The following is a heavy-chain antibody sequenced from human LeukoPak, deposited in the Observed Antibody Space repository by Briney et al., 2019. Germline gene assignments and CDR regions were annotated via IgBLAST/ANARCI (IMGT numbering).Heavy chain of an antibody. CDR3: ARSHPYYDILTGYYNTNNWFDP. CDR2: FDPEDPEDGEA. D-gene: IGHD3-9*01. CDR1: GYTLTELS. V-gene: IGHV1-24*01. Sequence: ASVKVSCKVSGYTLTELSMHWVRQAPGKGLEWMGGFDPEDPEDGEAIYAQKFQGRVTITTDESTSTAYMELSSLRSEDTAVYYCARSHPYYDILTGYYNTNNWFDPWGQGTLVAVSS. J-gene: IGHJ5*02.